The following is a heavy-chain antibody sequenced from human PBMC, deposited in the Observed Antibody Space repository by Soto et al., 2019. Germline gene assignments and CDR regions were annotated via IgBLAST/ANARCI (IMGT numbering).Heavy chain of an antibody. J-gene: IGHJ6*02. CDR3: AREAIAAAATAYYYGMDV. V-gene: IGHV1-18*01. Sequence: ASVKVSCKASGYTFTSYGISWLRQAPGQGLEWMGWISAYNGNTNYAQKLQGRVTMTTDTSTSTAYMELRSLRSDDTAVYYCAREAIAAAATAYYYGMDVWGQGTTVTVSS. CDR2: ISAYNGNT. D-gene: IGHD6-13*01. CDR1: GYTFTSYG.